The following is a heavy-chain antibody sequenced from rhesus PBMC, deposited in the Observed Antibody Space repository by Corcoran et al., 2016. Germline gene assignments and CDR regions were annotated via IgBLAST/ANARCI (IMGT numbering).Heavy chain of an antibody. V-gene: IGHV3-116*02. J-gene: IGHJ4*01. CDR1: GCTFCDSY. CDR3: VRARSGSLDY. D-gene: IGHD3-16*01. CDR2: IRNKNYGGTA. Sequence: EVRLVEYGGGVVQRGGSLRLSCAASGCTFCDSYMIWVRQPPGKGPECVGIIRNKNYGGTADYAASLQGRVIISRDDSKSIVSLQMNSLKTEDTAVYYCVRARSGSLDYWGQGVLVTVSS.